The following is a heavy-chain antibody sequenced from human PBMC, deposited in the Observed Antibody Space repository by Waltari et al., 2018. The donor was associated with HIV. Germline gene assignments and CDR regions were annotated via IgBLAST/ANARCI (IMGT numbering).Heavy chain of an antibody. V-gene: IGHV5-51*01. CDR1: GYSFTSYW. D-gene: IGHD2-8*02. J-gene: IGHJ5*02. Sequence: EVQLVQSGAEVKKPGESLKISCKGSGYSFTSYWIGWVRQMPGKGLEWMGVIYPGESDTRYSPSFQGQVTISADKSISTAYLQWSSLKASDTAMYDCARRLLYCTGGVCYGGWFDPWGQGTLVTVSS. CDR2: IYPGESDT. CDR3: ARRLLYCTGGVCYGGWFDP.